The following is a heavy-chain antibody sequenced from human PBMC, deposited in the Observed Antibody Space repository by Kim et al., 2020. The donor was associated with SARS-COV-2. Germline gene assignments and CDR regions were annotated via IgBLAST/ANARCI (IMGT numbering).Heavy chain of an antibody. CDR3: ARDRVTITFGGVIAYGMDV. D-gene: IGHD3-16*02. V-gene: IGHV3-33*01. CDR2: IWYDGRKK. Sequence: GGSLRLSCAASRFNFSSFGFHWVRQAPGKGLEWVAVIWYDGRKKYYADSVRGRFTISRDNSKNTLYLQMNSLRAEDTAVYYCARDRVTITFGGVIAYGMDVWGQGTTVPVSS. CDR1: RFNFSSFG. J-gene: IGHJ6*02.